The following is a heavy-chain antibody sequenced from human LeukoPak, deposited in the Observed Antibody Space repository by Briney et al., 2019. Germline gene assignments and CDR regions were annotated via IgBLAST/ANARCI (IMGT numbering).Heavy chain of an antibody. Sequence: GGSLRLSCAASGFTLSTYSMNWVRPAPGKRLERVSYISSDSKTIYYADPVKGRFTISRDNAKNSLYLQMNSLRVEDTAMYYCATPFDYWGQGTLVTVSS. CDR2: ISSDSKTI. J-gene: IGHJ4*02. V-gene: IGHV3-48*01. CDR3: ATPFDY. CDR1: GFTLSTYS.